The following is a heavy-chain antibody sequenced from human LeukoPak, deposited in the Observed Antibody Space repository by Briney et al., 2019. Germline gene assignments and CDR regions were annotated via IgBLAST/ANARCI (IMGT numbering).Heavy chain of an antibody. J-gene: IGHJ4*02. Sequence: PGGSLRLSCAASGFTFSSYEMNWVRQAPGKGLEWVSYISSSGSTIYYADSVKGRFTISRDNAKNSLYLQMNSLRAEDTAVYYCARGGGYDLSIAVAPAWGQGTLVTVSS. CDR2: ISSSGSTI. D-gene: IGHD6-19*01. CDR1: GFTFSSYE. V-gene: IGHV3-48*03. CDR3: ARGGGYDLSIAVAPA.